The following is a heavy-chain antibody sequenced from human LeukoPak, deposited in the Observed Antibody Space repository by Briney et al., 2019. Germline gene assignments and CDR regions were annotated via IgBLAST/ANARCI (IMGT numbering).Heavy chain of an antibody. CDR2: VSPYNGKT. V-gene: IGHV1-18*01. D-gene: IGHD5-18*01. CDR1: GYTFSNYG. Sequence: ASVKVSCKASGYTFSNYGIIWVRQAPGQGLEWMGWVSPYNGKTDFARKFQGRVTMTTDTSTTTAYMELRSLRSDDTAVYYCAKGGAYSLFDYWGQGTLVTVSS. J-gene: IGHJ4*02. CDR3: AKGGAYSLFDY.